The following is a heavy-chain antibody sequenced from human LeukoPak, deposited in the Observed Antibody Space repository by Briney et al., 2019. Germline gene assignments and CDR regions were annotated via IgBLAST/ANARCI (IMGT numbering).Heavy chain of an antibody. CDR3: AGDRRELLLSD. J-gene: IGHJ4*02. V-gene: IGHV4-59*01. CDR1: GGSISSYY. D-gene: IGHD1-26*01. CDR2: IYYSGST. Sequence: SETLSLTCTVSGGSISSYYWSWIRQPPGKGLEWIGYIYYSGSTNYNPSLKSRVTISVDTSKNQFSLKLSSVTAADTAVYYWAGDRRELLLSDWGQGTLVTVSS.